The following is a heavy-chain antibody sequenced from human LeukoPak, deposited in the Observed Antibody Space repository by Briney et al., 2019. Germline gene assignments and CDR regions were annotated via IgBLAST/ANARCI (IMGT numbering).Heavy chain of an antibody. CDR1: GYTFTSYD. V-gene: IGHV1-2*02. D-gene: IGHD4-17*01. J-gene: IGHJ5*02. CDR3: ARQAGGDYDWFDP. Sequence: GASVKVSCKASGYTFTSYDINWVRQATGQGLEWMGWINPNSGGTNYAQKFQGRVTMTRDTSISTAYMELSRLRSDDTAVYYCARQAGGDYDWFDPWGQGTLVTVSS. CDR2: INPNSGGT.